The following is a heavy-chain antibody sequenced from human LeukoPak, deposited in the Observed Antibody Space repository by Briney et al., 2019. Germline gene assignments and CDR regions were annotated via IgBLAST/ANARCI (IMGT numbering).Heavy chain of an antibody. Sequence: GGSLRLSCAASGFTFSSYAMHWVRQAPGKGLEWVAVISYDGSNKYYADSVKGRFTISRDNSKNTLYLQMNSLRGEDTAVYYCARWRDSGSYFVAHYYFDYWGQGTLVTVSS. CDR2: ISYDGSNK. V-gene: IGHV3-30-3*01. D-gene: IGHD1-26*01. CDR3: ARWRDSGSYFVAHYYFDY. J-gene: IGHJ4*02. CDR1: GFTFSSYA.